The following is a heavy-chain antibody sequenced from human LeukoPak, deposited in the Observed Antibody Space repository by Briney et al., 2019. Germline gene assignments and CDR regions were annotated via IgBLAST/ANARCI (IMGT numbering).Heavy chain of an antibody. CDR2: ISGNNDNI. CDR3: ARKFDGGGPDY. J-gene: IGHJ4*02. Sequence: GGSLRLSCAASGFTFSSYSMNWVRQAPGKGLEWASYISGNNDNIHYADSVKGRFTISRDNAKNSLYLQMNSLRAEDTAVYYCARKFDGGGPDYWGQGTLVTVSS. CDR1: GFTFSSYS. D-gene: IGHD3-3*01. V-gene: IGHV3-48*01.